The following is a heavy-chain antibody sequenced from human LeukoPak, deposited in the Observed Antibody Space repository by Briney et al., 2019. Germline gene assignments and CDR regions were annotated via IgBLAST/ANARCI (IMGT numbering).Heavy chain of an antibody. CDR2: ISAYNGNT. CDR1: GYTFTSYG. CDR3: ARVPPRWEGFIAVAGTGWFDP. D-gene: IGHD6-19*01. Sequence: GASVKVSCKASGYTFTSYGISWVRQAPGQGLEWMGWISAYNGNTNYAQKFQGRVTITADESTSTAYMELSSLRSEDTAVYYCARVPPRWEGFIAVAGTGWFDPWGQGTLVTVSS. J-gene: IGHJ5*02. V-gene: IGHV1-18*04.